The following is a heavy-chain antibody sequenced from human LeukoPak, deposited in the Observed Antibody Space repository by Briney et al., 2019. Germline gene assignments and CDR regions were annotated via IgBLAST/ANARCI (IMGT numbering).Heavy chain of an antibody. J-gene: IGHJ4*02. CDR3: ARAASSGYYSSGRSDY. Sequence: ASVKVSCKASGGAFSSYAISWVRQAPGQGLEWMGRIIPILGMANYAQKFQGRVTITADKSTSTAYMELSSLRSEDTAVYYCARAASSGYYSSGRSDYWGQGTLVTVSS. CDR1: GGAFSSYA. V-gene: IGHV1-69*04. CDR2: IIPILGMA. D-gene: IGHD3-22*01.